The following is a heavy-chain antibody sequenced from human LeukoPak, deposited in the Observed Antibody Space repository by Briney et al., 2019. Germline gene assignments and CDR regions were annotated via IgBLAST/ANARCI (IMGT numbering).Heavy chain of an antibody. CDR1: GFTFSSYI. CDR3: AREIYYDILTGYYRGLHDAFDI. J-gene: IGHJ3*02. V-gene: IGHV3-21*01. CDR2: ISSSSSYI. D-gene: IGHD3-9*01. Sequence: GGSLRLSCAASGFTFSSYIMNWVRQAPGKGLEWVSSISSSSSYIYYADSVKGRFTISRDNAKNSLYLQMNSLRAEDTAVYYCAREIYYDILTGYYRGLHDAFDIWGQGTMVTVSS.